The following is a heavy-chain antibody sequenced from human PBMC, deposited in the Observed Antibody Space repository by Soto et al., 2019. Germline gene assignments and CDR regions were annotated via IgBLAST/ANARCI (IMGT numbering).Heavy chain of an antibody. CDR3: AKDVDFSTGNPSRTFDS. D-gene: IGHD3-3*01. V-gene: IGHV3-33*06. CDR1: GFTFSDYG. Sequence: QVQLVESGGGVVQVGRSLRLSCAASGFTFSDYGMHWVRQPPGKGLEWVAAIWSDGSTTYYRESVKGRFSISRDNSKNTLNLQMNSLRVDDTAVYYCAKDVDFSTGNPSRTFDSWGQGTLVAVSS. CDR2: IWSDGSTT. J-gene: IGHJ4*02.